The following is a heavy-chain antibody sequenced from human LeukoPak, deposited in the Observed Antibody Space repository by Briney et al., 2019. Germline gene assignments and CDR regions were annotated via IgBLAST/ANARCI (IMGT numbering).Heavy chain of an antibody. V-gene: IGHV4-59*01. J-gene: IGHJ4*02. CDR3: ARGNRYCSSTSCYFRDY. Sequence: PSETLSLTCTVSGGSISSYYWSWIRQPPGKGLEWIGYIYYSGSTNYNPSLKSRVTISVDTSKNQFSLKLSSVTAADTAVYYCARGNRYCSSTSCYFRDYWGQGTLVTVSS. D-gene: IGHD2-2*01. CDR1: GGSISSYY. CDR2: IYYSGST.